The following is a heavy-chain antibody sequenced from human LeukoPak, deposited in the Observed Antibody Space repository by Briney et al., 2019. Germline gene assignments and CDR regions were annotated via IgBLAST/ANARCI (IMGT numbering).Heavy chain of an antibody. D-gene: IGHD3-3*01. J-gene: IGHJ5*02. CDR2: ISYDGSNK. CDR3: ARVLRFLREGAVDP. V-gene: IGHV3-30-3*01. CDR1: GFTFSSYA. Sequence: PGGSLRLSCAASGFTFSSYAMHWVRQAPGKGLEWVAVISYDGSNKYYADSVKGRFTISRDNSKNTLYLQMNSLRAEDTAVYYCARVLRFLREGAVDPWGQGTLVTVSS.